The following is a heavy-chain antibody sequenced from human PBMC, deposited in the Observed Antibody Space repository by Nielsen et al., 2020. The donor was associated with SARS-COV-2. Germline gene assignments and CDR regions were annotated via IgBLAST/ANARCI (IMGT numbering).Heavy chain of an antibody. CDR2: INSDGSST. J-gene: IGHJ4*02. CDR1: GFTFSSYW. CDR3: AKRRWGAVGGEMDS. D-gene: IGHD6-19*01. Sequence: GESLKISCAASGFTFSSYWMHWVRQAPGKGLVWVSRINSDGSSTSYADSVKGRFTISRDNAKNTLYLQMNSLRAEDTAVYYCAKRRWGAVGGEMDSWGQGTLVTVSS. V-gene: IGHV3-74*01.